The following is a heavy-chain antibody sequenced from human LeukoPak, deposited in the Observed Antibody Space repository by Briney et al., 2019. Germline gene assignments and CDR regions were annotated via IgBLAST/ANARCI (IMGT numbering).Heavy chain of an antibody. D-gene: IGHD3-10*01. Sequence: SETLSLTCSVSGGSISSSSYYWGWIRQPPGKGLEWIANIYYSGSPYYNPSLKSRVTISVDTSKNQFSLKVSSVTAADTAVYYCARDYYGSGSYNWFDPWGQGTLVTVSS. CDR3: ARDYYGSGSYNWFDP. CDR2: IYYSGSP. V-gene: IGHV4-39*07. CDR1: GGSISSSSYY. J-gene: IGHJ5*02.